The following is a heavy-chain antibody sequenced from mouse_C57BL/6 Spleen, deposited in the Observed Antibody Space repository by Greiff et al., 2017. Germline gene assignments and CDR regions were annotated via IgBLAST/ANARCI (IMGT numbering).Heavy chain of an antibody. CDR1: GFTFSNYW. CDR3: TVYYDYGGYYAMDY. D-gene: IGHD2-4*01. V-gene: IGHV6-3*01. Sequence: EVQLVESGGGLVQPGGSMKLSCVASGFTFSNYWMNWVRQSPEKGLEWVAQIRLKSDNYATHYAESVKGRFTISRDDSKSSVYLQMNNLRAEDTGIYYCTVYYDYGGYYAMDYWGQGTSVTVSS. J-gene: IGHJ4*01. CDR2: IRLKSDNYAT.